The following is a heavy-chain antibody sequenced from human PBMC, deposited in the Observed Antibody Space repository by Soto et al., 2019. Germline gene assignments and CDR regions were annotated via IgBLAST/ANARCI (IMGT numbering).Heavy chain of an antibody. Sequence: SETLSLTCTVSGGSIISYYWSWIRQPPGKGLEWIGYIYYSGSTNYNPSLKSRVTISVDTSKNQFSLKLSSVTAADTAVYYCARDSLGNWFDPWGQGTLVTVSS. V-gene: IGHV4-59*01. CDR3: ARDSLGNWFDP. J-gene: IGHJ5*02. CDR1: GGSIISYY. CDR2: IYYSGST.